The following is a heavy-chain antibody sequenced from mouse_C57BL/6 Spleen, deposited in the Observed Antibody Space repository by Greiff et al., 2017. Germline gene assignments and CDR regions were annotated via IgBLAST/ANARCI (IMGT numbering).Heavy chain of an antibody. CDR1: GFTFTDYY. CDR2: IRNKANGYTT. CDR3: ARCYYDYDGSGFAY. D-gene: IGHD2-4*01. V-gene: IGHV7-3*01. J-gene: IGHJ3*01. Sequence: EVQGVESGGGLVQPGGSLSLSCAASGFTFTDYYMSWVRQPPGKALEWLGFIRNKANGYTTEYSASVKGRFTISRDNSQSILYLQMNALRAEDSAAYYCARCYYDYDGSGFAYWGQGTLVTVSA.